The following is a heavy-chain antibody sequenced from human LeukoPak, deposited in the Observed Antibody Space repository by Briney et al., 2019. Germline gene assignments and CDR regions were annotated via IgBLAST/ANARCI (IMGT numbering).Heavy chain of an antibody. V-gene: IGHV1-18*01. CDR3: ARDRLLYSSGWYGHDAFDI. J-gene: IGHJ3*02. D-gene: IGHD6-19*01. Sequence: GASVKVSCKASGYTFTSYGISWVRQAPGQGLEWMGWISAYNGNTNYAQKLQGRVTMTTDTSTSTAYMELRSLRSDDTAVYYCARDRLLYSSGWYGHDAFDIWGQGTMVTVSS. CDR2: ISAYNGNT. CDR1: GYTFTSYG.